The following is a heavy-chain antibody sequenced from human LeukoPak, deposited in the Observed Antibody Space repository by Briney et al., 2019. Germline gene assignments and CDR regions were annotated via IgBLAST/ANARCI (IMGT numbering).Heavy chain of an antibody. Sequence: SETLSLTCTVSGGSISSGGYYWSRIRQHPGKGLEWIGYIYYSGSTYYNPSLKSRVTISVDTSKNQFSLKLSSVTAADTAVYYCARVKGYNRAFDIWGQGTMVTVSS. CDR3: ARVKGYNRAFDI. J-gene: IGHJ3*02. CDR2: IYYSGST. D-gene: IGHD5-24*01. V-gene: IGHV4-31*03. CDR1: GGSISSGGYY.